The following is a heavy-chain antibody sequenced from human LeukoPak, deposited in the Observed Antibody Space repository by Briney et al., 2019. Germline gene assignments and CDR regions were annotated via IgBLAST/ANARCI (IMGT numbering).Heavy chain of an antibody. CDR3: ARVESGGYRNIFDY. D-gene: IGHD3-22*01. J-gene: IGHJ4*02. V-gene: IGHV3-23*01. CDR2: ISGSGGST. CDR1: GFTFSSYA. Sequence: GGSLRLSCAASGFTFSSYAMSWVRQAPGKGLEWVSAISGSGGSTYYADSVKGRFTISRDNSKNTLYLQMNSLRAEDTAVYYCARVESGGYRNIFDYWGQGTLVTVSS.